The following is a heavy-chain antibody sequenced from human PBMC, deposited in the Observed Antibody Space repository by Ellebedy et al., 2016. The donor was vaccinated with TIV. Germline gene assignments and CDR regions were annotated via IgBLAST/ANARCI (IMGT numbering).Heavy chain of an antibody. CDR3: ARGPGYSSRWSDAFDI. V-gene: IGHV4-39*01. CDR1: GGSISTSSYY. CDR2: MHYSGST. Sequence: SETLSLXXSVSGGSISTSSYYCGWIRQSPGKGLEWIASMHYSGSTNYNPSLKSRVTISVDTSKNQLSLNLSSVTAADTAVYYCARGPGYSSRWSDAFDIWGQGTMVTVSS. J-gene: IGHJ3*02. D-gene: IGHD6-19*01.